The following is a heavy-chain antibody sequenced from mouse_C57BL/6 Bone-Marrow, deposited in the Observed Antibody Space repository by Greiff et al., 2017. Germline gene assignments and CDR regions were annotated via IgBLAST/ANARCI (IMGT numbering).Heavy chain of an antibody. J-gene: IGHJ1*03. CDR3: ASSYGYWYFDV. CDR2: IYPRSGNT. V-gene: IGHV1-81*01. CDR1: GYTFTSYG. D-gene: IGHD1-1*01. Sequence: QVQLQESGAELARPGASVKLSCKASGYTFTSYGISWVKQRTGQGLEWIGEIYPRSGNTYYNEKFKGKATLTADKSSSTAYMELRSLTSEDSAVYFCASSYGYWYFDVWGTGTTVTVSS.